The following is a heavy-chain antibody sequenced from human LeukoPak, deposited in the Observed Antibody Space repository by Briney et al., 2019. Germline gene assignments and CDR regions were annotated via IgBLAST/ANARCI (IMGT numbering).Heavy chain of an antibody. Sequence: SGGSLRLSCAASGFTFDDYAMHWVRQAPGKGLEWVSLISGDGGSTYYADSVKGRFTISRDNSKNSLYLQMNSLRTEDTALCYCAKDFGCSSGWYLGGYYYYGMDVWGQGTTVTVSS. CDR1: GFTFDDYA. V-gene: IGHV3-43*02. D-gene: IGHD6-19*01. J-gene: IGHJ6*02. CDR3: AKDFGCSSGWYLGGYYYYGMDV. CDR2: ISGDGGST.